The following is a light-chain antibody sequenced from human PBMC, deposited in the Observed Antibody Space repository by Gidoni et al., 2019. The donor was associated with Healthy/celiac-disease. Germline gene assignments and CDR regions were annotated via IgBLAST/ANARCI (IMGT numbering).Light chain of an antibody. CDR1: HSSSSY. CDR3: QQSNSTPWT. CDR2: AAS. Sequence: QITPSSSSLSASVGDRVTITCRASHSSSSYLNWYQQKPGKAPKLLIYAASSFQSGVPSRLRGSGSGTEFTLTSSRLQPEDVATYYCQQSNSTPWTFGQGTKVEIK. V-gene: IGKV1-39*01. J-gene: IGKJ1*01.